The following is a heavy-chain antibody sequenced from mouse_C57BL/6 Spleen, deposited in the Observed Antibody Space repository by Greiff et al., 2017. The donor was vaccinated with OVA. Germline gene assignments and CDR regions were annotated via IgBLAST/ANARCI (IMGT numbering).Heavy chain of an antibody. CDR2: INPNNGGT. Sequence: VQLQQSGPELVKPGASVKIPCKASGYTFTDYNMDWVKQSHGKSLEWIGDINPNNGGTIYNQKFKGKATLTVDKSSSTAYMELRILTSEDTAVYYCARSLITTVVAPYWYFDVWGTGTTVTVAS. CDR3: ARSLITTVVAPYWYFDV. D-gene: IGHD1-1*01. V-gene: IGHV1-18*01. J-gene: IGHJ1*03. CDR1: GYTFTDYN.